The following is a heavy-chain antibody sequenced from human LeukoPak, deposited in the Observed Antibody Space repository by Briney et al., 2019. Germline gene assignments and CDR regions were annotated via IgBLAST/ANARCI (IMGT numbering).Heavy chain of an antibody. Sequence: GGSLRLSCAASGFTFSSYAMHWVRQAPGKGLGWVAVISYDGSNKYYADSVKGRFTISRGNSKNTLYLQMNSLRAEDTAVYYCAKDSPGDLRYFDWLFRPYFDYWGQGTLVTVSS. V-gene: IGHV3-30-3*01. J-gene: IGHJ4*02. CDR1: GFTFSSYA. CDR2: ISYDGSNK. D-gene: IGHD3-9*01. CDR3: AKDSPGDLRYFDWLFRPYFDY.